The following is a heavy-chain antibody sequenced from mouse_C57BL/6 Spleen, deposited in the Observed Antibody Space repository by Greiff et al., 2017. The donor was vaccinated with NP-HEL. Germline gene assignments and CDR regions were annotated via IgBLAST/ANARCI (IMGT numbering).Heavy chain of an antibody. CDR3: ASLTRGYAMDY. V-gene: IGHV5-16*01. Sequence: EVKVVESEGGLVQPGSSMKLSCTASGFTFSDYYMAWVRQVPEKGLEWVANINYDGSSTYYLDSLKSRFIISRDNAKNILYLQMSSLKSEDTATYYCASLTRGYAMDYWGQGTSVTVSS. CDR2: INYDGSST. CDR1: GFTFSDYY. J-gene: IGHJ4*01.